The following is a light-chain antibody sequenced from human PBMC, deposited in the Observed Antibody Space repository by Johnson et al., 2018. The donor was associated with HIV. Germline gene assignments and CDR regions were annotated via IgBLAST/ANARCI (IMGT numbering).Light chain of an antibody. J-gene: IGLJ1*01. CDR3: GTWDSSLRSYV. CDR2: ENH. CDR1: SSNIGNNY. Sequence: QSVLTQPPSLSAAPGQRVTISCSGSSSNIGNNYVSWYQQLPGTAPRLLVYENHRRPSGIPDRFSGSKSGTSATLDITGLPTGDEADYYCGTWDSSLRSYVFGTGTKVTVL. V-gene: IGLV1-51*02.